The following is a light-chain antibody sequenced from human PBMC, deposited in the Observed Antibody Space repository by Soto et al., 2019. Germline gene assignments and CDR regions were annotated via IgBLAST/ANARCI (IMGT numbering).Light chain of an antibody. V-gene: IGLV2-14*01. CDR1: SSDVGGYDY. CDR3: SSYSISTAYL. Sequence: QSVLTQPASVSGSPGQSITISCTGTSSDVGGYDYASWYQLHPGKAPKLMVFEVNNRPSGVSYRFSGSKSGNTASLTISGLQAEDEADYFCSSYSISTAYLFXTGTKV. J-gene: IGLJ1*01. CDR2: EVN.